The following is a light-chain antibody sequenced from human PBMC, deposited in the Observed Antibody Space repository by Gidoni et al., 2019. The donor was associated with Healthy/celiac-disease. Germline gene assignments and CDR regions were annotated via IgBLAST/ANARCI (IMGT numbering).Light chain of an antibody. V-gene: IGKV1-39*01. Sequence: DIQMTQSPSSLSASVGDRVTITCRASQSISSYLNWYQQKPGKAPKLLIYAASSLQSGVPSRFSGRGSGTDFTLTISSLQPEEFATYYCQQSYSTLYTFGQGTKLEIK. CDR1: QSISSY. CDR2: AAS. J-gene: IGKJ2*01. CDR3: QQSYSTLYT.